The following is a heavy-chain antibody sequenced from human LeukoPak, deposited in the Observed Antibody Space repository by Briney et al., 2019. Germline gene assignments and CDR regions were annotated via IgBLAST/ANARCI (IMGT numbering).Heavy chain of an antibody. CDR3: ARVGYSGYDMWGFSDY. D-gene: IGHD5-12*01. CDR1: GGTFSSYA. V-gene: IGHV1-69*13. Sequence: ASVKVSCKASGGTFSSYAISWVRQAPGQGLEWMGGIIPIFGTANYAQKFQGRVTITADESTSTAYMGLSSLRSEDTAVCYCARVGYSGYDMWGFSDYWGQGTLVTVSS. J-gene: IGHJ4*02. CDR2: IIPIFGTA.